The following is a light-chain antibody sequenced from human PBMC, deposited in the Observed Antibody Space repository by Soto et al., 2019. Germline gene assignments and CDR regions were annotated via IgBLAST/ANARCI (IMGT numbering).Light chain of an antibody. CDR1: SSNIGSNS. Sequence: QSVLTQPPSASGTPGQRVTISCSGSSSNIGSNSVNWYQQLPGTAPKLLMYSCNQRPSGVPERFFGSKSGTSASLAISGLQSEDEADYYCAAWDDSLNGVVFGGGTKLTVL. CDR3: AAWDDSLNGVV. V-gene: IGLV1-44*01. J-gene: IGLJ2*01. CDR2: SCN.